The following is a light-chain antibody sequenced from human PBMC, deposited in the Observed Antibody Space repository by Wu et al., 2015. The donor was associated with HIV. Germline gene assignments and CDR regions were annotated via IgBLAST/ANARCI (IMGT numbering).Light chain of an antibody. CDR3: QQSYSTPLSS. CDR1: QSISSY. J-gene: IGKJ2*04. Sequence: DIQMTQSPSSLSASVGDRVTITCRASQSISSYLNWYQQKPGKAPKLLIYAASSLQSGVPSRFSGSGSGTDFTLTISSLQPEDFATYYCQQSYSTPLSSFGPGDQAGDQT. CDR2: AAS. V-gene: IGKV1-39*01.